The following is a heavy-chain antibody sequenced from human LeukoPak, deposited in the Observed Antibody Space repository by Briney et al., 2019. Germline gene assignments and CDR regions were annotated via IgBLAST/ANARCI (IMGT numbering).Heavy chain of an antibody. CDR3: ARAGTFRAYYYGMDV. V-gene: IGHV4-59*01. CDR1: GGSISSYY. J-gene: IGHJ6*02. CDR2: IYYSGST. D-gene: IGHD1-1*01. Sequence: SETLSLTCTVSGGSISSYYWSWIRQPPGKGLEWIGYIYYSGSTNYNPSLKSRVTISVDTSKNQFSLKLSSVTAADTAVYYCARAGTFRAYYYGMDVWDQGTTVTVSS.